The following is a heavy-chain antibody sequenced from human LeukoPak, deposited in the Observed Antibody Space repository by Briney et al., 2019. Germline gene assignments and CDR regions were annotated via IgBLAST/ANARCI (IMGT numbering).Heavy chain of an antibody. V-gene: IGHV1-2*02. D-gene: IGHD5-12*01. Sequence: ASVKVSCKASGYTFTGFYMHWVRQAPGQGLEWMGWINPDSGGTNYAQKFQGRVTVTRDTSISTAYMELSRLTSDDTAVYYCARLNSGYDYFAYWGQGTLVTVSS. J-gene: IGHJ4*02. CDR2: INPDSGGT. CDR1: GYTFTGFY. CDR3: ARLNSGYDYFAY.